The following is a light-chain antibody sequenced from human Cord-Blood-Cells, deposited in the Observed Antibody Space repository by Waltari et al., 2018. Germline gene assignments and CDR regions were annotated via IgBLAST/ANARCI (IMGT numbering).Light chain of an antibody. CDR1: QSVSSY. V-gene: IGKV3-11*01. CDR2: DAS. CDR3: QQRSNWPIT. J-gene: IGKJ5*01. Sequence: EIVLTQSPATLSLSPGERATLSCRASQSVSSYLAWYQQTPGQAPRLLIYDASNSATGIPARFSGSGSGTDFTLTISSLEPEDFAVYYCQQRSNWPITFGQGTRLEIK.